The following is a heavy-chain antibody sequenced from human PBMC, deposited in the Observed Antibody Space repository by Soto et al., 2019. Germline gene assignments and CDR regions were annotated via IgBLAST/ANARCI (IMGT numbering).Heavy chain of an antibody. Sequence: GVSLRLSWEASGLTFSSYRMHWVRQAPGKGLEWVAVISYDGSEKNYADSVKGRFTISRDNAKNTLYLQMNSLRAEDRAVYYCANVEGGGCPDFELWGKGTLVTIPP. V-gene: IGHV3-30*18. CDR1: GLTFSSYR. CDR3: ANVEGGGCPDFEL. CDR2: ISYDGSEK. D-gene: IGHD3-16*01. J-gene: IGHJ4*02.